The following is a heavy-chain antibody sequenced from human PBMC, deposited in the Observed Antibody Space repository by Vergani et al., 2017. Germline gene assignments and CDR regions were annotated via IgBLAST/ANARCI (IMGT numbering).Heavy chain of an antibody. CDR2: ISGSGISK. Sequence: QVQLVESGGGVVQPGKSLSLSCETSGFIFSDYVMHWVRQALGKGLEWVSGISGSGISKFYEDSLKGRVTISRDNSKNPLFLEMNSLRTEDTATYFCAKGLGITLTAVWGVLASWAPGTVVLVPS. J-gene: IGHJ5*01. CDR3: AKGLGITLTAVWGVLAS. V-gene: IGHV3-33*06. CDR1: GFIFSDYV. D-gene: IGHD3-16*01.